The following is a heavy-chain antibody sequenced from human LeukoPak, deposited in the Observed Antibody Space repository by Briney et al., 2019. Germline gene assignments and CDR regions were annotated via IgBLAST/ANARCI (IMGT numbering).Heavy chain of an antibody. CDR2: INHSGST. CDR3: ARRNYDYVWGSYPDPHIDY. V-gene: IGHV4-34*01. J-gene: IGHJ4*02. D-gene: IGHD3-16*02. Sequence: PSETLSLTCAVYGGSFSGYYWSWIRQPPGKGLEWIGEINHSGSTNYNPSLKSRVTISVDTSKNQFSLKLSSVTAADTAVYYCARRNYDYVWGSYPDPHIDYWGQGTLVTVSS. CDR1: GGSFSGYY.